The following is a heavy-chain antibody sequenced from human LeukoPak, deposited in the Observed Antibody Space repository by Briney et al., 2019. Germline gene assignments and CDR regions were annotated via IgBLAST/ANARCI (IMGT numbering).Heavy chain of an antibody. Sequence: SETLSLTCTVPGGSISSSSYYWGWIRQPPGKGLEWVGSIYYSGSTYYNPSLKSRVTISVDTSKNQFSLKLSSVTAADTAVYYCARKLGYCSSTSCLDAFDIWGQGTMVTVSS. CDR2: IYYSGST. J-gene: IGHJ3*02. D-gene: IGHD2-2*01. CDR1: GGSISSSSYY. CDR3: ARKLGYCSSTSCLDAFDI. V-gene: IGHV4-39*01.